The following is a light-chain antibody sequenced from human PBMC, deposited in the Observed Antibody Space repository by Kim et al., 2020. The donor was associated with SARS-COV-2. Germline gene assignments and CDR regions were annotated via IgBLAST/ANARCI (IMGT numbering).Light chain of an antibody. CDR3: QQAYSFPTP. CDR1: QRGDSR. J-gene: IGKJ4*02. Sequence: ASVADRVTIICRPSQRGDSRVAWYQQQTGKAPKKLISAASTWQTGGPSRFSGGGSETDVTLTTSSRQPEDSATYYCQQAYSFPTPFGGGTKVEIK. CDR2: AAS. V-gene: IGKV1-12*01.